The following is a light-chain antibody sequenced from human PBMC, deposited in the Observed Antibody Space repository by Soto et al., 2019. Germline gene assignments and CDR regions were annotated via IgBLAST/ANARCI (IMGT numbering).Light chain of an antibody. V-gene: IGLV2-14*01. J-gene: IGLJ1*01. CDR2: EVS. CDR3: SSYTSSSTLV. CDR1: SSEVGGYNY. Sequence: QSALTQPASVSGSPGQSITISCTGTSSEVGGYNYVSWYQQHPGKAPKLMIYEVSNRPSGVSNRFSGSKSGNTASLTISGLQAEDGADYYCSSYTSSSTLVFGTGTKLTVL.